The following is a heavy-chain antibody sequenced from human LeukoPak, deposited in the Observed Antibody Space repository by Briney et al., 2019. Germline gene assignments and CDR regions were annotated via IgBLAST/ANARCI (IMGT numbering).Heavy chain of an antibody. J-gene: IGHJ4*02. V-gene: IGHV3-74*01. D-gene: IGHD3-9*01. CDR3: ARGADFDWLLKDY. Sequence: PGGSLRLSCAASGFTFSSYWMHWVRQAPGKRLVWVSRINSDGSSTNYADSVKGRFTISRDNAKNTLYVQMNSLRAEDTAVYYCARGADFDWLLKDYWGQGTLVTVSS. CDR1: GFTFSSYW. CDR2: INSDGSST.